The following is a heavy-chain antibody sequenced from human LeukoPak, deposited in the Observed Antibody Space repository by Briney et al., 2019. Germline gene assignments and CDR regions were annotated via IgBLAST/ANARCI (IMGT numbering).Heavy chain of an antibody. CDR1: GGSFSGYY. CDR2: INHSGST. Sequence: SETLSLTCAVYGGSFSGYYWSWIRQPPGKGLEWIGEINHSGSTNYNPSLKSRVTISVDTSKNRFSLKLSSVTAEDTAVYYCARAGGWYNWFDPWGQGTLVTVSS. CDR3: ARAGGWYNWFDP. D-gene: IGHD6-19*01. J-gene: IGHJ5*02. V-gene: IGHV4-34*01.